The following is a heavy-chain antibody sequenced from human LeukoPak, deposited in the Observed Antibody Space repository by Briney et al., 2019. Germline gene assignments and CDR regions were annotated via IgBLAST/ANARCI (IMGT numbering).Heavy chain of an antibody. CDR1: GFTFSSYS. D-gene: IGHD3-10*01. V-gene: IGHV3-49*04. CDR2: IRSKAYGGTT. Sequence: GGSLRLSCAASGFTFSSYSMNWVRQAPGKGLEWVGFIRSKAYGGTTEYAASVKGRFTISRDDSKSIAYLQMNSLKTEDTAVYYCTRDTAWILWFGELDDYWGQGTLVTVSS. CDR3: TRDTAWILWFGELDDY. J-gene: IGHJ4*02.